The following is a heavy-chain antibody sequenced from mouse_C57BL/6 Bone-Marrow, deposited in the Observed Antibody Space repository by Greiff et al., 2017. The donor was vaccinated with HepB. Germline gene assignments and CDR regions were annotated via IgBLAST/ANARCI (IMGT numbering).Heavy chain of an antibody. J-gene: IGHJ4*01. CDR1: GFSLSTSGMG. CDR2: IYWDDDK. Sequence: QVTLKVCGPGILQSSQTLSLTCSFSGFSLSTSGMGVSWIRQPSGKGLEWLAHIYWDDDKRYNPSLKSRLTISKDTSRNQVFLKITSVDTADTATYYCARRIYDYDGRFYAMDYWGQGTSVTVSS. D-gene: IGHD2-4*01. V-gene: IGHV8-12*01. CDR3: ARRIYDYDGRFYAMDY.